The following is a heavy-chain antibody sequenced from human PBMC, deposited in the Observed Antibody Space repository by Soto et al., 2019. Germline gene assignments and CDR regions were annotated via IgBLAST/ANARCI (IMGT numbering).Heavy chain of an antibody. CDR1: GFTFSSFG. CDR3: AIGRGCSYIPDDIDY. D-gene: IGHD5-18*01. V-gene: IGHV3-30*03. Sequence: QVQLLESGGGVVQPGRSLRLSCAASGFTFSSFGMHWVRQAPGKGLEWVALMSYDASNIHYADSVKGRFTISRDNSRNTLYLHRSSLRADDTDLYFCAIGRGCSYIPDDIDYWGRGTLVTVSS. J-gene: IGHJ4*02. CDR2: MSYDASNI.